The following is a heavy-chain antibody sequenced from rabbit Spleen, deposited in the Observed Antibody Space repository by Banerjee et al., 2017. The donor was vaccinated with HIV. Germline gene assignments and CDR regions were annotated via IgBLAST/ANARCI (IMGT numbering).Heavy chain of an antibody. CDR2: IYTSSGYT. CDR1: GFSFSSGHY. J-gene: IGHJ6*01. D-gene: IGHD1-1*01. Sequence: QEQLEESGGDLVKPGASLTLTCTASGFSFSSGHYMCWVRQAPGKGLEWIACIYTSSGYTYYASWAKGRFTISKTSSTTVTLQMTSLTAADTATYFCARHTNTDYYGSALWGPGTLVTVS. CDR3: ARHTNTDYYGSAL. V-gene: IGHV1S45*01.